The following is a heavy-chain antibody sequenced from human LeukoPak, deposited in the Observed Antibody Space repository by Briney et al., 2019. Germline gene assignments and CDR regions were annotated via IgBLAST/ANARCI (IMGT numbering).Heavy chain of an antibody. D-gene: IGHD1-26*01. Sequence: GGSLRLSCAASGFTFSSYAMSWVRQAPGKGLEWVSAISGSGGSTYYADSVKGRFTISRDNSKNTLYLQMNSLRAEDTAVYYCAKDYWELVGGSDAFDIWGQRTMVTVSS. V-gene: IGHV3-23*01. J-gene: IGHJ3*02. CDR1: GFTFSSYA. CDR3: AKDYWELVGGSDAFDI. CDR2: ISGSGGST.